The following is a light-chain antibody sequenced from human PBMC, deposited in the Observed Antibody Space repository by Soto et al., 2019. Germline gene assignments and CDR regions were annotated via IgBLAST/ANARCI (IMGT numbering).Light chain of an antibody. J-gene: IGKJ1*01. CDR1: QNINNW. Sequence: DIQLTQSPSTLSASVGDRDIITCRASQNINNWLAWYQQKAGKVPNLLIFDASTLERGVPSRFRGSGSGTEFTLTISSLQPDDFATYYCQQYNSYWTFGQGTKVEIK. CDR2: DAS. V-gene: IGKV1-5*01. CDR3: QQYNSYWT.